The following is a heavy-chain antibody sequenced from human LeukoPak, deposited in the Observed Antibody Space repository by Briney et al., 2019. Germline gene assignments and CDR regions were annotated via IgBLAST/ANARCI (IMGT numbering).Heavy chain of an antibody. D-gene: IGHD3-10*01. Sequence: PSETLSLTCTVSGGSINDYYWNWLVQPPGKGLEWIGFIYYRGTTNNNPSLKSRVTASIDTSKKQFSLNLSSVTAADTAIYYCAGVFSGRRPFELWGQGILVTVSS. CDR1: GGSINDYY. CDR2: IYYRGTT. J-gene: IGHJ4*02. CDR3: AGVFSGRRPFEL. V-gene: IGHV4-59*03.